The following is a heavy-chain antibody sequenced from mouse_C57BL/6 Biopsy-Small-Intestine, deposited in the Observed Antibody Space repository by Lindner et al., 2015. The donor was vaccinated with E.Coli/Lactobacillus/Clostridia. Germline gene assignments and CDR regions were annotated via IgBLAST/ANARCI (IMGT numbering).Heavy chain of an antibody. V-gene: IGHV10-1*01. D-gene: IGHD1-1*01. CDR3: VRQDLLLYYYAMDY. J-gene: IGHJ4*01. CDR2: IRSKSNNYAT. Sequence: VQLQESGGGLVQPKGSLKLSCAASGFSFNTYAMNWVRQAPGEGLEWVARIRSKSNNYATYYADSVKDRFTISRDDSESMLYLQMNNLKTEDTAMYYCVRQDLLLYYYAMDYWGQGTSVTVSS. CDR1: GFSFNTYA.